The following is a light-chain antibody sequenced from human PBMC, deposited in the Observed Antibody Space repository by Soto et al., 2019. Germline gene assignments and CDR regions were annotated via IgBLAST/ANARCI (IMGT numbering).Light chain of an antibody. CDR1: SSDVGGYNY. J-gene: IGLJ2*01. Sequence: ALTQPASVSGSPGQSITISCTGTSSDVGGYNYVSWYQQHPGKAPKLMIYDVSNRPSGVSNRFSGSKSGNTASLTISGLQAEDEADYYCSSYTSSSTVAFGGGTKVTVL. CDR3: SSYTSSSTVA. V-gene: IGLV2-14*01. CDR2: DVS.